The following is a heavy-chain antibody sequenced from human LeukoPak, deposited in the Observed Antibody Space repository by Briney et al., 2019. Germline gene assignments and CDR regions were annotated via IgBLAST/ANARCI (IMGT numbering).Heavy chain of an antibody. D-gene: IGHD3-3*01. CDR1: GYTFTSYG. V-gene: IGHV1-18*01. Sequence: ASVKVSCKASGYTFTSYGISWVRQAPGQGLEWMGWISAYNGNTNYAQKLQGRVTMTTDTSTSTAYMELRSLRSDDTAVYYCARDLYYDFWSGYPKIFDYWGPGTLVTVSS. CDR2: ISAYNGNT. CDR3: ARDLYYDFWSGYPKIFDY. J-gene: IGHJ4*02.